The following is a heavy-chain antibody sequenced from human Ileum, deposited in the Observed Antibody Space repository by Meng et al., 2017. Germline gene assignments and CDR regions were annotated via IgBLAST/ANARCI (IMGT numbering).Heavy chain of an antibody. CDR1: GLAFSSYW. Sequence: GESLKISCAASGLAFSSYWMHWVRQAPGKGLVWVSRINPDGDSPSYADSVKGRFTTSRDNSKSTLYLQMNSLGAEDTAVYYCATFKYNISALDYWGQGAQVTFSS. CDR2: INPDGDSP. D-gene: IGHD1-14*01. J-gene: IGHJ4*02. CDR3: ATFKYNISALDY. V-gene: IGHV3-74*01.